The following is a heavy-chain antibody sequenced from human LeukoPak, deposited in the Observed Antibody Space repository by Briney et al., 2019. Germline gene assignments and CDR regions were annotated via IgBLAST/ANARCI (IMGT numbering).Heavy chain of an antibody. J-gene: IGHJ5*02. Sequence: SETLSLTCTVSGGSISSSSYYWGWIRQPPGKGLEWIGSIYYSGSTYYNPSLKSRVTISVDTSKNQFSLKLSSVTAADTAVYYCARDSPRGLANWFDPWGQGTLVTVSS. V-gene: IGHV4-39*07. CDR2: IYYSGST. CDR1: GGSISSSSYY. CDR3: ARDSPRGLANWFDP.